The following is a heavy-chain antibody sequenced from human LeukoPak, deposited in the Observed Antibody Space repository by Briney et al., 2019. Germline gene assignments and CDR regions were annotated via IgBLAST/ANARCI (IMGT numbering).Heavy chain of an antibody. D-gene: IGHD6-13*01. V-gene: IGHV1-46*01. CDR2: LNPNDSTT. CDR1: GYTFTSYY. Sequence: GASVKVSCKASGYTFTSYYMHWVRQAPGQGLEWMGILNPNDSTTTYAQKFQGRVTLTRDTSISTAYMELSRLRSDDTAVYYCARVEDGAAAANDYWGQGTLVTVSS. J-gene: IGHJ4*02. CDR3: ARVEDGAAAANDY.